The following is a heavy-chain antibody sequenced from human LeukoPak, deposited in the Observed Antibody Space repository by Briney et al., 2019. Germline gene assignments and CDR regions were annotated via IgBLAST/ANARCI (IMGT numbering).Heavy chain of an antibody. CDR3: ARHAVRGRWLRWDY. CDR2: IYYSGST. Sequence: PSETLSLTCTVSGGSISSGGYYWSWIRQHPGKGLEWIGYIYYSGSTYYNPSLKSRVTISVDTSKNQFSLKLGSVTAADTAVSYCARHAVRGRWLRWDYWGQGTLVTVSS. J-gene: IGHJ4*02. D-gene: IGHD3-16*01. V-gene: IGHV4-31*03. CDR1: GGSISSGGYY.